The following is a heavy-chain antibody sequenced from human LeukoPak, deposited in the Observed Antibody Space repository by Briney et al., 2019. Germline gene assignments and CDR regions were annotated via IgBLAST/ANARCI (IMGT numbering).Heavy chain of an antibody. Sequence: PGGSLRLSCAASGFTFSDYYMSWIRQAPGKGLEWVSYISSSGSTIYYADSVKGRFTISRDNAKNSLYLQMNSLRAEDTAVYYCVRHRISATGYMDVWGKGATVTVSS. J-gene: IGHJ6*03. V-gene: IGHV3-11*04. D-gene: IGHD6-13*01. CDR2: ISSSGSTI. CDR1: GFTFSDYY. CDR3: VRHRISATGYMDV.